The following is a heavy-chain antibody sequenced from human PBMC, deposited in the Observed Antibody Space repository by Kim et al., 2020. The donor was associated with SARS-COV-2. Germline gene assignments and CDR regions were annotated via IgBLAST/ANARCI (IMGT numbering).Heavy chain of an antibody. V-gene: IGHV4-34*01. J-gene: IGHJ6*02. CDR3: ASRYYYGSGRGGMDV. Sequence: PSHEGRVTISVDTSKNQFSMELSSVTAAETAVYYCASRYYYGSGRGGMDVWGQGTTVTVSS. D-gene: IGHD3-10*01.